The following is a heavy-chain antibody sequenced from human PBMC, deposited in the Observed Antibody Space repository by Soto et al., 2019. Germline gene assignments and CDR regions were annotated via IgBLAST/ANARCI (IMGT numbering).Heavy chain of an antibody. J-gene: IGHJ6*02. V-gene: IGHV1-69*12. Sequence: QVQLVQSGAEVKKPGSSVKVSCKASGGTFSSYAISWVRQAPGQGLEWMGGIIPISGTANYAQKFQGRVTITADESTSTAYMELSSLRSEDTAVYYCAREHTAMGHCYYGMDVWGQGTTVTVSS. CDR3: AREHTAMGHCYYGMDV. CDR1: GGTFSSYA. CDR2: IIPISGTA. D-gene: IGHD5-18*01.